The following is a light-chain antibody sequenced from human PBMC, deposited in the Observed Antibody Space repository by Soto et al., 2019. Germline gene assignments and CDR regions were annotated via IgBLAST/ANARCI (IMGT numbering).Light chain of an antibody. CDR2: DAT. CDR3: QQRSSVIT. J-gene: IGKJ5*01. Sequence: EVVLTQSPASLSLSPGERATLSCRASQSVASHLAWYQQKPGQAPRLLIYDATKRATGIPARFSGNGFGTYFTLTISSLAAEDVAVYYCQQRSSVITFGQGTRLDIK. CDR1: QSVASH. V-gene: IGKV3-11*01.